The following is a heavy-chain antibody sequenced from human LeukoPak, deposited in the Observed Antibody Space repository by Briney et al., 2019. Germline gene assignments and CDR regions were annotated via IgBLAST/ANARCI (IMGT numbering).Heavy chain of an antibody. CDR2: INPKSGGA. D-gene: IGHD4-17*01. V-gene: IGHV1-2*02. J-gene: IGHJ3*02. CDR1: GYTFTDYY. Sequence: AASVKVSCTASGYTFTDYYIHWVRQAPGQGLEWMGWINPKSGGANSAQRFQGRVTMTRDTSVSTTYMELSRLRSDDTAVYYCAREAFTTVTSATDAFDIWGQGTMVTVSS. CDR3: AREAFTTVTSATDAFDI.